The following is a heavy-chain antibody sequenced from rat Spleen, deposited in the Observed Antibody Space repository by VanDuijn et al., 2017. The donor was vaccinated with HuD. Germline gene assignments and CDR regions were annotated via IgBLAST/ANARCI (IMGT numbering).Heavy chain of an antibody. Sequence: EVQLVESGGGLVQPGRSMKLSCAASGFTFSDYGMAWIRQAPGKGLEWVASITNTGGSTYYPDSVKGRFTISRDNAKSTLYLQMNSLRSEDTATYYCTRDRNILWVSDWYFDFWGPGTMVTVSS. J-gene: IGHJ1*01. D-gene: IGHD1-9*01. CDR1: GFTFSDYG. CDR2: ITNTGGST. V-gene: IGHV5-31*01. CDR3: TRDRNILWVSDWYFDF.